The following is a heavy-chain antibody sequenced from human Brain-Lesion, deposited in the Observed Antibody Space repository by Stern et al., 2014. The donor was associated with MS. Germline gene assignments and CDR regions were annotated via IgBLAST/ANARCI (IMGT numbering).Heavy chain of an antibody. CDR2: INPKSGGT. D-gene: IGHD3-22*01. CDR3: AMYYYDSTGYNDF. V-gene: IGHV1-2*04. Sequence: QLVQSGAEVKKPGASVKVSCKASGYTFTGYYMHWVRQAPGQGLEWMGWINPKSGGTNYAQKFQGWVTMTRDTSINTAYMELSRLRSDDTAVYYCAMYYYDSTGYNDFWGQGTLVTVSS. CDR1: GYTFTGYY. J-gene: IGHJ4*02.